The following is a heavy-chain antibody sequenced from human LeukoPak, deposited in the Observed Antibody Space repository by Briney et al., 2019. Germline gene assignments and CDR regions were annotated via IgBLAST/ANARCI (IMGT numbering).Heavy chain of an antibody. Sequence: ASVKVSCKASGYTFTKYYMFWVRQAPGHGLEWMGRINPSSGGTDYAQKFQGRVTMTRDTSISTAYMELSRLRSNDTAMYYCARGYCSGGSCYSVENWFDPWGQGTLVTVSS. V-gene: IGHV1-2*06. J-gene: IGHJ5*02. D-gene: IGHD2-15*01. CDR2: INPSSGGT. CDR1: GYTFTKYY. CDR3: ARGYCSGGSCYSVENWFDP.